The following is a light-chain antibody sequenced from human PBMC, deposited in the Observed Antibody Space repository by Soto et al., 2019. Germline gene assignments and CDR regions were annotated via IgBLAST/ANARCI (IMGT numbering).Light chain of an antibody. CDR1: QSVSSNY. CDR2: DAS. J-gene: IGKJ1*01. Sequence: EIVLTQSPGTLSLSPGERATLSCRTSQSVSSNYLAWYQQKPGQAPRLLIYDASTRSTGIPDRFSGSGSGTDFTLTINRLEPEDFAGYYCQQYGTSFWTFGQGTKVEIK. V-gene: IGKV3-20*01. CDR3: QQYGTSFWT.